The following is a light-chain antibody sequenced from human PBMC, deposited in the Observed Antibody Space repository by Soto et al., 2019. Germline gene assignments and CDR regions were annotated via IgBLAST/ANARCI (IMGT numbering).Light chain of an antibody. V-gene: IGKV3-15*01. CDR1: QSVSSN. J-gene: IGKJ5*01. CDR3: HQYDNWPKT. CDR2: GAS. Sequence: EVVGTQSPATLSVSRGERATLSCRASQSVSSNLAWYQQKPGQAPRLLIYGASTRATGIPARFSGSGSGTEFTLTISSLQSEDFAVYYCHQYDNWPKTFGQGTRLEIK.